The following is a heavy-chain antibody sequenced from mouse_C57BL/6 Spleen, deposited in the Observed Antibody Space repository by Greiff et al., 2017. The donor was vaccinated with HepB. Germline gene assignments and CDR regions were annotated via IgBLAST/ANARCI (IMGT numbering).Heavy chain of an antibody. CDR2: ISSGGSYT. CDR3: ARQAITTVVAYFDY. CDR1: GFTFSSYG. D-gene: IGHD1-1*01. V-gene: IGHV5-6*01. Sequence: EVQGVESGGDLVKPGGSLKLSCAASGFTFSSYGMSWVRQTPDKRLEWVATISSGGSYTYYPDSVKGRFTISRDNAKNTLYLQMSSLKSEDTAMYYCARQAITTVVAYFDYWGQGTTLTVSS. J-gene: IGHJ2*01.